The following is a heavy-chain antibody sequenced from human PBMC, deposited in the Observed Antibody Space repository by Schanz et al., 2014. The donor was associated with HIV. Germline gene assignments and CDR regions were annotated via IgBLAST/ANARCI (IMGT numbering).Heavy chain of an antibody. J-gene: IGHJ6*02. CDR1: GFTFSSYA. Sequence: EVQLLESGGGLVQPGGSLRLSCAASGFTFSSYAMSWVRQAPGKGLEWVANINQDGSEFYYVDSVKGRFTISRDNARNTLYLQMNSLRAEDTAVYYCAREDGWFGDIYYFGLDVWGRGTTVTVSS. V-gene: IGHV3-7*01. CDR2: INQDGSEF. D-gene: IGHD3-10*01. CDR3: AREDGWFGDIYYFGLDV.